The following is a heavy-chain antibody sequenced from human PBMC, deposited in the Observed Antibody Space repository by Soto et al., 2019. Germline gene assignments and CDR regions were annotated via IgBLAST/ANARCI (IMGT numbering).Heavy chain of an antibody. CDR2: IKQDGSEK. D-gene: IGHD2-15*01. CDR3: ARTWLLAYFDY. V-gene: IGHV3-7*01. J-gene: IGHJ4*02. Sequence: PGGSLRLSCAASGFTFSSYWMTWVRQAPGKGLEWVANIKQDGSEKYYVDSVKGRFTISRDNAKNSLYLQMNSLRAEDTAVYYCARTWLLAYFDYWGQGTLVTVSS. CDR1: GFTFSSYW.